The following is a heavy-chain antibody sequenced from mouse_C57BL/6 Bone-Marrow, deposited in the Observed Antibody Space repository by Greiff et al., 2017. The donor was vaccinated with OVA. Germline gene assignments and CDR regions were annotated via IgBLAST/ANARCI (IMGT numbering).Heavy chain of an antibody. V-gene: IGHV1-69*01. J-gene: IGHJ4*01. Sequence: QVQLQQPGAELVMPGASVKLSCKASGYTFTSYWMHWVKQRPGQGLEWIGEIDPSDSYTNYNQKFKGKSTLTVDKSSSTAYMQLSSLTSEDSAVYYCAIHDYDGELYAMDYWGQGTSVTVSS. CDR3: AIHDYDGELYAMDY. D-gene: IGHD2-4*01. CDR2: IDPSDSYT. CDR1: GYTFTSYW.